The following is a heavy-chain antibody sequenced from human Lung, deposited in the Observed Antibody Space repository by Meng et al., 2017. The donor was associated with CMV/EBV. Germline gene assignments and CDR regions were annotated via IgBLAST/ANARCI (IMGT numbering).Heavy chain of an antibody. J-gene: IGHJ3*02. Sequence: LKISCSASGFTFDDFAMHWVRQAPGKGLEWVSVISWNSGSIDYADSVKGRFTISRDNAKNSLYLQMNSLRAEDTALYYCAKDIDAYYYDGSGSLAAFDIWGQGXMVTVSS. CDR1: GFTFDDFA. CDR3: AKDIDAYYYDGSGSLAAFDI. D-gene: IGHD3-22*01. CDR2: ISWNSGSI. V-gene: IGHV3-9*01.